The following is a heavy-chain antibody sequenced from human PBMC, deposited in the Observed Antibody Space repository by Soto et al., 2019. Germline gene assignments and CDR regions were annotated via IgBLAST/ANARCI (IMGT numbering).Heavy chain of an antibody. J-gene: IGHJ5*02. V-gene: IGHV1-46*03. CDR1: GYTFTSYY. D-gene: IGHD6-13*01. Sequence: QVQLVQSGAEVKKPGASVKVSCKASGYTFTSYYMHWVRQAPGQGLEWMGIINPSGGSTSYAQKLQGRVTMTRDTSTSTVYMELSSLRSEDTAVYYCARTRYSSSLGNWFDPWGQGTLVTVSS. CDR3: ARTRYSSSLGNWFDP. CDR2: INPSGGST.